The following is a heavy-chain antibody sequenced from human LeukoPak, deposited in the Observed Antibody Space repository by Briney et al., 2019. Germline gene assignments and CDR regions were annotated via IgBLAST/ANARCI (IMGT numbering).Heavy chain of an antibody. CDR1: GFTFSSYW. V-gene: IGHV3-74*01. J-gene: IGHJ3*02. CDR2: INGDGSDI. Sequence: GGSLRLSCAASGFTFSSYWMHWVRQAPGKGLVWVSRINGDGSDIIYADSVKGRFTFSRDNAKNTLYLQMNSLRAEDTAVYYCSRGGDYHAFDIWGQGTMVTVSS. CDR3: SRGGDYHAFDI. D-gene: IGHD4-17*01.